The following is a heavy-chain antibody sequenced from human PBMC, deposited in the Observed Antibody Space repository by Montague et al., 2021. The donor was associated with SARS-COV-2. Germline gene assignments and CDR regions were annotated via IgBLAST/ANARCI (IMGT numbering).Heavy chain of an antibody. Sequence: SETLSLTCTVSGGSITNRVYYWGWIRQPPGKGLEWIATIHHGGDTYYNASLKSRLTISVDASKNQFSLRLSSVTAADTALYYRARLIYGLFDYWGQGALVTVSS. V-gene: IGHV4-39*01. CDR1: GGSITNRVYY. J-gene: IGHJ4*02. CDR2: IHHGGDT. D-gene: IGHD4-17*01. CDR3: ARLIYGLFDY.